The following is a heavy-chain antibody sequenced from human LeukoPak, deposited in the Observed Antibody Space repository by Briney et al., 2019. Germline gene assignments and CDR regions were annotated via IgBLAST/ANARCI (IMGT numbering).Heavy chain of an antibody. Sequence: GESLRLSCAASGFTFSSYAMSWVRQAPGKGLEWVSTITGSGSSTYYADSVKGRFTISRDKSMNTLFLQMSSLRAEDTAVYYCVKVSGMYSSSWPTDIWGQGTLVTVSS. CDR1: GFTFSSYA. CDR3: VKVSGMYSSSWPTDI. CDR2: ITGSGSST. V-gene: IGHV3-23*01. J-gene: IGHJ4*02. D-gene: IGHD6-13*01.